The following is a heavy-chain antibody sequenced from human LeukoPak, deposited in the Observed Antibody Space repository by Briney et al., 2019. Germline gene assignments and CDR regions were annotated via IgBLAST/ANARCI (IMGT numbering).Heavy chain of an antibody. Sequence: PSETLSLTCTVSGGSINSYYWSWIRQPPGKGLEWIGYIYYSGSANYNPSLKSRVTISVDTSKNQFSLNLSSVTAADTAVYYCAGDALLTGFGALFDPWGQGTLVTISS. CDR2: IYYSGSA. J-gene: IGHJ5*02. CDR3: AGDALLTGFGALFDP. V-gene: IGHV4-59*01. CDR1: GGSINSYY. D-gene: IGHD3-10*01.